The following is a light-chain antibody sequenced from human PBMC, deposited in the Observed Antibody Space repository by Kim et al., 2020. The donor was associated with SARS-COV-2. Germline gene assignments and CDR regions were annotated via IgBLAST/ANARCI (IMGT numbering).Light chain of an antibody. Sequence: QAGLTQPPSVSKGLRQTATLTCTGNSNNIANQGAVWLQHHQGHPPKLLSYRNNNRPSGISERLSASRSGNTASLTITGLQPEDEADYYCSAWDSSLGAWVFGGGTQLTVL. CDR2: RNN. V-gene: IGLV10-54*01. CDR3: SAWDSSLGAWV. J-gene: IGLJ3*02. CDR1: SNNIANQG.